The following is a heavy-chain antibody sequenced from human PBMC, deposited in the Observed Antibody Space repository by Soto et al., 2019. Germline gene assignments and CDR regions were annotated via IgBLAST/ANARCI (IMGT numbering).Heavy chain of an antibody. V-gene: IGHV3-23*01. J-gene: IGHJ4*02. CDR1: GFTPTTTP. Sequence: EVQLLESGGGLVLPGGSLRLSCAGSGFTPTTTPLSWVRQAPGKGLEWLTSISGTGSRTYYVDSVKGRFFISRDNSKNTVTLQMNNLTVDDTAVYYCATSFRYCDNWGQGTRVSVSS. D-gene: IGHD2-15*01. CDR2: ISGTGSRT. CDR3: ATSFRYCDN.